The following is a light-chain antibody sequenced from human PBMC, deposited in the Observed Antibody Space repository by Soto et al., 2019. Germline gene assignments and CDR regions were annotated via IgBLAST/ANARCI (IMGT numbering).Light chain of an antibody. CDR1: QSVSSY. CDR2: DAS. V-gene: IGKV3-11*01. Sequence: EIVLTQSPATLSLSPGERATLSCRASQSVSSYLAWYQQKPGQAPRLLIYDASNRVTGIPARFSGSGSGTDFTLTIRSLEPEDFAVYYCQQRSNWPPLVTFGPGTKVDIK. J-gene: IGKJ3*01. CDR3: QQRSNWPPLVT.